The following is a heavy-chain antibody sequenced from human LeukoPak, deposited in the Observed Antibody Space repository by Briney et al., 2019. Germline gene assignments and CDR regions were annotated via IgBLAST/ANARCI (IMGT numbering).Heavy chain of an antibody. V-gene: IGHV3-64D*06. D-gene: IGHD2-15*01. CDR1: GFPLNTYA. CDR3: TRDSALLGVAFDL. J-gene: IGHJ3*01. Sequence: GGSLRLSCSASGFPLNTYAIHWVRQAPGKGLEYVAGISSNGDNTDFADSAKGRFTISRDNSKSTLFLQMNSLRAEDTAVYFCTRDSALLGVAFDLWGQGTVVTVSS. CDR2: ISSNGDNT.